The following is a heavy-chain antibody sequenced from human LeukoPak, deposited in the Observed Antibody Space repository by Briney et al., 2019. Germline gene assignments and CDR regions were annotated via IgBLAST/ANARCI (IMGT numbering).Heavy chain of an antibody. Sequence: GGSLRLSCAASGFTFSSYGMHWVRQAPGKGLEWVAFIRYTGSNKYYADSVKGRFTISRDNSKNTLYLQMNSLRAEDTAVYYCANLPVAPDQSFDYWGQGTLVTVSS. CDR3: ANLPVAPDQSFDY. J-gene: IGHJ4*02. V-gene: IGHV3-30*02. CDR1: GFTFSSYG. D-gene: IGHD6-19*01. CDR2: IRYTGSNK.